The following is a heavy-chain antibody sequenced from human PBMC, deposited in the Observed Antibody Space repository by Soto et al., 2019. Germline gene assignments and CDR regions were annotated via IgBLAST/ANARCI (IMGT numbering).Heavy chain of an antibody. CDR1: GFRFSIYS. CDR3: ARSVEGHFDY. D-gene: IGHD6-19*01. J-gene: IGHJ4*02. V-gene: IGHV3-48*02. Sequence: EVRLVESGGALVQRGGSLTLSCAASGFRFSIYSMNWVRQAPGKGLEWSAYITSDTKTIKYAESVKGRFTISRDNAKNSVYLQMYNLSDEDTGVNYCARSVEGHFDYWGQGTVVTVSS. CDR2: ITSDTKTI.